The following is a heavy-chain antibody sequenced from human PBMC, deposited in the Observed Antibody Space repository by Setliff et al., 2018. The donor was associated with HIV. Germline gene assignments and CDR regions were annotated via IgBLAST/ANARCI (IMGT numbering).Heavy chain of an antibody. J-gene: IGHJ4*02. D-gene: IGHD3-3*01. CDR2: IRSKAYGGAT. Sequence: GGSLRLSCKASGFSFGDFAMSWVRQAPGKGLEWVGFIRSKAYGGATEYAASVKGSLTISRDDSESIAYLQMNSLKTEDTAIYYCTRDRPDYDFWSGYTFDIWGRGTLVTVSS. CDR1: GFSFGDFA. V-gene: IGHV3-49*04. CDR3: TRDRPDYDFWSGYTFDI.